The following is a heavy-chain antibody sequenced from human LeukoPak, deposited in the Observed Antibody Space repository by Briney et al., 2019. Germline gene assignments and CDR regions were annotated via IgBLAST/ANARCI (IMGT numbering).Heavy chain of an antibody. J-gene: IGHJ5*02. CDR1: GFTFSSCA. Sequence: GGSLRLSCTASGFTFSSCAMSWVRQAPGKGLEWVSAISGSGGCTYYADSVRGRFTIARDNSKNTLYLQMNSLRAEDTAVYYCAKDGANGLFDNWGQGTLVTVSS. CDR3: AKDGANGLFDN. CDR2: ISGSGGCT. D-gene: IGHD2-8*01. V-gene: IGHV3-23*01.